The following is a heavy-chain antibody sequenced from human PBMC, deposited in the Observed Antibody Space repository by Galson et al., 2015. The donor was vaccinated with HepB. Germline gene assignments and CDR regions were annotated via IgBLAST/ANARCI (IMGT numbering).Heavy chain of an antibody. J-gene: IGHJ5*02. Sequence: SVKVSCKASGYTFTSYAMHWVRQAPGQRLEWMGWINAGNGNTKYSQKFQGRVTITRDTSASTAYMELSSLRSEDTAVYYCARDKDAYYYGSGSYGFDPWGQGTLVTVSS. CDR3: ARDKDAYYYGSGSYGFDP. CDR1: GYTFTSYA. D-gene: IGHD3-10*01. V-gene: IGHV1-3*01. CDR2: INAGNGNT.